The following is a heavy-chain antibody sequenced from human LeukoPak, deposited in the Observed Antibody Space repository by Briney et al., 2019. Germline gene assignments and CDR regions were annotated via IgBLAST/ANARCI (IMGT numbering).Heavy chain of an antibody. Sequence: PGGSLRLSCAASGFTFSSYEMNWVRQAPGKGLEWVSYISSSGSTIYYADSVKGRFTISRDNAKNSLYLQMNSLRAEDTAVYYCARDSPNYDILTGYPYWYFDLGAWHPGHCLL. D-gene: IGHD3-9*01. CDR3: ARDSPNYDILTGYPYWYFDL. CDR2: ISSSGSTI. J-gene: IGHJ2*01. CDR1: GFTFSSYE. V-gene: IGHV3-48*03.